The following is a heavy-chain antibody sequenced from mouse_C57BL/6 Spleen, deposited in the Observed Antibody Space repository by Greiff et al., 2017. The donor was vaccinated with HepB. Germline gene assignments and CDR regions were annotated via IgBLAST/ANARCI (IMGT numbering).Heavy chain of an antibody. J-gene: IGHJ4*01. CDR1: GYTFTDYN. CDR2: INPNNGGT. V-gene: IGHV1-22*01. D-gene: IGHD1-1*01. CDR3: ARDWDYYGSSPYYYAMDY. Sequence: DVKLVESGPELVKPGASVKMSCKASGYTFTDYNMHWVKQSHGKSLEWIGYINPNNGGTSYNQKFKGKATLTVNKSSSTAYMELRSLTSEDSAVYYCARDWDYYGSSPYYYAMDYWGQGTSVTVSS.